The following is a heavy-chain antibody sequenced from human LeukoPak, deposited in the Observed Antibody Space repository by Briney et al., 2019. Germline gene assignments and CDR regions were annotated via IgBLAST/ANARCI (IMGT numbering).Heavy chain of an antibody. V-gene: IGHV3-7*01. CDR2: IKTDGSQI. D-gene: IGHD3-3*01. CDR3: ARDRITDFWSGYYTNYFDY. J-gene: IGHJ4*02. CDR1: GFTFSSYW. Sequence: GGSLRLSCVASGFTFSSYWMTWVRQAPGKGLEWVANIKTDGSQIYYVDSVKGRFTISRDNAKNSLYLQMNSLRAEDTAVYYCARDRITDFWSGYYTNYFDYWGQGTLVTVSS.